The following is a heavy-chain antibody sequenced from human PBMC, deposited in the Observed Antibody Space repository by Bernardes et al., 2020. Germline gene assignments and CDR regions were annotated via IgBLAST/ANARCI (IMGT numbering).Heavy chain of an antibody. CDR3: ARDRYTGTVKNWFDP. CDR2: ISSSSSTI. J-gene: IGHJ5*02. Sequence: LSLTCTVSGDSISSSNYYWGWIRQPPDEGLEWVSYISSSSSTIYYADSVKGRFTISRDNAKISLYLQMNSLRDEDTAVYYCARDRYTGTVKNWFDPWGQGTLVTVSS. CDR1: GDSISSSNYY. D-gene: IGHD1-1*01. V-gene: IGHV3-11*04.